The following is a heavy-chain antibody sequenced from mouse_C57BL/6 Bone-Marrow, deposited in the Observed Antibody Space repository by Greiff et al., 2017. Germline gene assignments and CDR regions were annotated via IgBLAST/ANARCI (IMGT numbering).Heavy chain of an antibody. CDR1: GYAFSSPW. CDR3: ARSSSGYYYAMDY. D-gene: IGHD3-2*02. J-gene: IGHJ4*01. Sequence: QVQLQQSGPELVKPGASVKISCKASGYAFSSPWMNWVKQRPGKGLEWIGRIYPGDGDTNYNGKFKGKATLTADKSSSTAYMQLSSLTSEDSAVYFCARSSSGYYYAMDYWGQGTSVTVSS. CDR2: IYPGDGDT. V-gene: IGHV1-82*01.